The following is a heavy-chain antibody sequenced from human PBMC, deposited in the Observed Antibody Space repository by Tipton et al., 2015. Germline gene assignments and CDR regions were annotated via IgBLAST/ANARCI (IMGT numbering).Heavy chain of an antibody. Sequence: TLSLTCAVYGDSFSDYYWSWIRQPPGKGLEWIGEINRGGNTNDNPSLKTRVTISLDTSKNQLSLKLRSVTAADAAVYYCARGSRFYVSGTYIHNGIFDIWGQGTMVTVSS. CDR3: ARGSRFYVSGTYIHNGIFDI. J-gene: IGHJ3*02. D-gene: IGHD3-10*01. V-gene: IGHV4-34*01. CDR1: GDSFSDYY. CDR2: INRGGNT.